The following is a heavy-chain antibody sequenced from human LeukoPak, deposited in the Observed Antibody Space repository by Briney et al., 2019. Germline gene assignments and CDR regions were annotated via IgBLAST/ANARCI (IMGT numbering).Heavy chain of an antibody. CDR2: IYHSGST. V-gene: IGHV4-38-2*01. D-gene: IGHD6-13*01. J-gene: IGHJ4*02. Sequence: QPSETLSLTCAVSGYSISSGYYWGWTRQPPGKGLEWIGSIYHSGSTYYNPSLKSRVTISVDTSKNQFSLKLSSVTAADTAVYYCAARTLQQLVRLDYWGQGTPVTVSS. CDR1: GYSISSGYY. CDR3: AARTLQQLVRLDY.